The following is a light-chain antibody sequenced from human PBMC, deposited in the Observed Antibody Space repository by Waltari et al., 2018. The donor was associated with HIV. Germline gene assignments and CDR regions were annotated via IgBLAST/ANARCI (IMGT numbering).Light chain of an antibody. CDR2: AAS. CDR1: QGISSY. CDR3: QQLYTYPYS. Sequence: DIQLTQSPPFLSASVGDRITITCRASQGISSYFTCYQQQPGTAPPLLIYAASTLQSGVPSRFSGSISGTEFTLTISSLQPEDFGTYYCQQLYTYPYSFGQGTKLEI. V-gene: IGKV1-9*01. J-gene: IGKJ2*03.